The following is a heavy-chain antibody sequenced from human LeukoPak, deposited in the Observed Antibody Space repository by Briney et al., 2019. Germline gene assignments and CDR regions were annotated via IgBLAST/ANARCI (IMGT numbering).Heavy chain of an antibody. CDR3: ARGPASPWYYDFWSGYFDY. CDR1: GFTLSDYY. D-gene: IGHD3-3*01. Sequence: GGSLRPSCAAPGFTLSDYYMSWIRQAPGKGLEWVSYISSSGSTIYYADSVKGRFTISRDNAKNSLYLQMNSLRAEDTAVYYCARGPASPWYYDFWSGYFDYWGQGTLVTVSS. CDR2: ISSSGSTI. V-gene: IGHV3-11*01. J-gene: IGHJ4*02.